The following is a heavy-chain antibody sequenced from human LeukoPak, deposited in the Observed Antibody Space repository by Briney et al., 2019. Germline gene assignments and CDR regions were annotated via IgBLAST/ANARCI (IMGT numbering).Heavy chain of an antibody. J-gene: IGHJ4*02. CDR3: ARDPYDFWSGLGTPDY. CDR2: ISSSGSTI. Sequence: SGGSLSLSCAASGFTFSDYYMSWIRQAPGKGLEWVSYISSSGSTIYYADSVKGRFTISRDSAKNSLYLQMNSLRAEDTAVYYCARDPYDFWSGLGTPDYWGQGTLVTVSS. CDR1: GFTFSDYY. V-gene: IGHV3-11*01. D-gene: IGHD3-3*01.